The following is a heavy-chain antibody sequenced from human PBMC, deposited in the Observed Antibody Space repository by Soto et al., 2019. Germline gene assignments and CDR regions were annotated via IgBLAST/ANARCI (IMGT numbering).Heavy chain of an antibody. Sequence: EVQLLDSGGGLVQPGGSLRLSCAASGFTFSNYAMTWVRQGPGKGLERVSGISGSGGRSYYADSVKGRFTISRANSKSTLYLQMNSLRAEDTAVYYCAKAYFVWSSEQPYYFDYWGQGTLVTVSS. CDR2: ISGSGGRS. J-gene: IGHJ4*02. CDR1: GFTFSNYA. D-gene: IGHD3-16*01. V-gene: IGHV3-23*01. CDR3: AKAYFVWSSEQPYYFDY.